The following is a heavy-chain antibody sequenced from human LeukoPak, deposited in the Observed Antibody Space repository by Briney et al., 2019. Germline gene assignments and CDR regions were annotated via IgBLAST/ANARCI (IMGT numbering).Heavy chain of an antibody. Sequence: GGSLRLSCAASGFTFSNYAMSWVRQAPGKGLEWVSAISGSGGSTYYADSVKGRFTISRDNSKNTLYLQMNSLRAEDTAVYYCAKDLRSYCSSTSCYTMDAFDIWGQGTMVTVSS. CDR1: GFTFSNYA. V-gene: IGHV3-23*01. D-gene: IGHD2-2*02. CDR2: ISGSGGST. J-gene: IGHJ3*02. CDR3: AKDLRSYCSSTSCYTMDAFDI.